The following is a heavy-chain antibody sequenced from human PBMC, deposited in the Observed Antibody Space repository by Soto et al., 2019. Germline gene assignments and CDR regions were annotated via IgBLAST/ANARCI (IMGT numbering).Heavy chain of an antibody. CDR1: GGTFSSYT. Sequence: GASVKVSCKASGGTFSSYTISWVRQAPGQRLECMGRIIPFFGIVNYTQKFQGRVTITADKSTSTASMELSSLRSEDTAVYYCARGINNHLGNYGMDVWGQGTTVTVSS. CDR3: ARGINNHLGNYGMDV. CDR2: IIPFFGIV. J-gene: IGHJ6*02. D-gene: IGHD3-10*01. V-gene: IGHV1-69*02.